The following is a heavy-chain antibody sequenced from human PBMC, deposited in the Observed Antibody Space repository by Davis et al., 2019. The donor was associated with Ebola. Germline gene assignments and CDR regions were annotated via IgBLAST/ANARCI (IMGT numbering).Heavy chain of an antibody. Sequence: MPSDTLSLTFPLPGASISSDYWSWIRQPPGKGLEWFGYIYYSGITNYNPSLKSQVTISADTSKNQFSLKLSSVTAADTAVYYCARDYYDSNGYLYYFETWGQGTLVTVSS. V-gene: IGHV4-59*01. D-gene: IGHD3-22*01. CDR1: GASISSDY. CDR2: IYYSGIT. J-gene: IGHJ4*02. CDR3: ARDYYDSNGYLYYFET.